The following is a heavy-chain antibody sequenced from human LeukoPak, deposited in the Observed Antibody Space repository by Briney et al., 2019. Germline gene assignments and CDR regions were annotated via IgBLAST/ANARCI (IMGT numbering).Heavy chain of an antibody. J-gene: IGHJ4*02. CDR1: GGPISGYY. CDR3: ARGGPYDNSGYYYFDY. CDR2: IPTSGRI. Sequence: SETLSLTCTVSGGPISGYYWSWIRQPAAKGLEWIGRIPTSGRINYNPSLKSRATISVDTSKSQFSLKLTSVTAADTAVYYCARGGPYDNSGYYYFDYWGQGTLVTVSS. V-gene: IGHV4-4*07. D-gene: IGHD3-22*01.